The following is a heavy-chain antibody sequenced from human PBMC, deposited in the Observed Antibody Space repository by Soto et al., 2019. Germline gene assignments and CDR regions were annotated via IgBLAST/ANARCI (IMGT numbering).Heavy chain of an antibody. D-gene: IGHD1-1*01. Sequence: VQLVESGGGVVQPGRSLRLSCAASGFMFSNHGMHWVRQAPGNGLEWVAVIWSDGNNRYYADSVKGRFTISRDNSKNTLYLQMNSLRAEDTAVYYCVRGDNWNDEAADYWGQGTLVTVSS. CDR2: IWSDGNNR. CDR3: VRGDNWNDEAADY. V-gene: IGHV3-33*01. CDR1: GFMFSNHG. J-gene: IGHJ4*02.